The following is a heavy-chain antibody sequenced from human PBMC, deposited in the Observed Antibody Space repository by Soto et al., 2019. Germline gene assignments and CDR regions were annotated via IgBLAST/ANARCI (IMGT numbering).Heavy chain of an antibody. CDR3: VSQRTTVPTQAYFDY. V-gene: IGHV4-39*01. Sequence: SSETLSLTCTVSGGSVTNSSYYWGWIRQSPGKGLEWIGSVYYRGRSYSKSSVKSRVTISVDTSKNRFSLSLNSVTASDTAVYFCVSQRTTVPTQAYFDYWGPGXLVTVYS. CDR1: GGSVTNSSYY. J-gene: IGHJ4*02. CDR2: VYYRGRS. D-gene: IGHD4-17*01.